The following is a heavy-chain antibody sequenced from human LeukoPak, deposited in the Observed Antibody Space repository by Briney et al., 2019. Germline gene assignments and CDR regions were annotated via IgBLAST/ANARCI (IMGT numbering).Heavy chain of an antibody. J-gene: IGHJ4*02. D-gene: IGHD2-21*02. CDR3: AKGNGHIVVVTAIS. CDR1: RFTFSSYA. CDR2: LSGSGGNT. V-gene: IGHV3-23*01. Sequence: GGSLRLSCAASRFTFSSYAMTWVRQAPGKGLEWVSGLSGSGGNTYYADSVKGRFTISRDNSKNTLYVQMNSLRAEDTAVYYCAKGNGHIVVVTAISWGQGTLVTVSS.